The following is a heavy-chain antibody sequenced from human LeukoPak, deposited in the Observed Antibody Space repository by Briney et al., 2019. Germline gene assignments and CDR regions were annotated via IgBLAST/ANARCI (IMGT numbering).Heavy chain of an antibody. Sequence: LPGGSLRLSCAASGFTFSSYAMHWVRQAPGKGLEWVAVISYDGSNKYYADSVKGRFTISRDNSKNTLYLQMNSLRAEDAAVYYCAIAAGWEQAYWGQGTLVTVSS. V-gene: IGHV3-30*04. J-gene: IGHJ4*02. CDR2: ISYDGSNK. D-gene: IGHD1-26*01. CDR1: GFTFSSYA. CDR3: AIAAGWEQAY.